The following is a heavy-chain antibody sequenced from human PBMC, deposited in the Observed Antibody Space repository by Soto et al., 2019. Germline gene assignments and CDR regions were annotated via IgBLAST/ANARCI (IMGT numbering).Heavy chain of an antibody. V-gene: IGHV3-23*01. J-gene: IGHJ4*02. CDR1: GFTFSTYA. Sequence: PGGSLRLSCAASGFTFSTYAMAWVRQAPGKGLEWVSGVSASGLNTDYADPVKGRFYISRDNSKNTVSLHMNSLRAEDTASYYCAKDRPRRTSRYFFDYWGQGTPVTVSS. CDR3: AKDRPRRTSRYFFDY. CDR2: VSASGLNT.